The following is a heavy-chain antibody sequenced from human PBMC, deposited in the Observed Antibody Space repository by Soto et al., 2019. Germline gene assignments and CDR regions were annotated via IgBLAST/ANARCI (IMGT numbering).Heavy chain of an antibody. CDR1: GGTFSSYA. CDR2: IIPIFGTA. CDR3: ARDQGPEDKGSYLSLNDY. D-gene: IGHD1-26*01. V-gene: IGHV1-69*13. J-gene: IGHJ4*02. Sequence: SVKVSCKASGGTFSSYAISWVRQAPGQGLEWMGGIIPIFGTANYAQKFQGRVTITADESTSTAYMELSSLRSEDTAVYYCARDQGPEDKGSYLSLNDYWGQGTLVTVSS.